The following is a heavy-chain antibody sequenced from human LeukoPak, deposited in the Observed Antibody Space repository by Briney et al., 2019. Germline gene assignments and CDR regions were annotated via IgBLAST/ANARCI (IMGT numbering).Heavy chain of an antibody. CDR3: ARVWGRWLWFFDY. CDR1: GGSISSGGYS. Sequence: SETLSLTCAVSGGSISSGGYSWSWIRQPPGKGLEWIGYIYHSGSTYSNPSLKRRVTFSLDTSKNQFSLKLSSVTAADTAVYYCARVWGRWLWFFDYWGQGTLVTVSS. J-gene: IGHJ4*02. D-gene: IGHD5-18*01. V-gene: IGHV4-30-2*01. CDR2: IYHSGST.